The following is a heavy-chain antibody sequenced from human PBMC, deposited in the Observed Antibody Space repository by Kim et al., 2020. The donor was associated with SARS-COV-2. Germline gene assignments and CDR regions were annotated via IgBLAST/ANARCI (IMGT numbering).Heavy chain of an antibody. Sequence: NYNPSLQSRHTMSIHTSKNQFYLGLTSVTAADTAVYYCARGFGVLLMHFDSWGRGTLVTVSS. J-gene: IGHJ4*02. D-gene: IGHD3-16*01. CDR3: ARGFGVLLMHFDS. V-gene: IGHV4-4*07.